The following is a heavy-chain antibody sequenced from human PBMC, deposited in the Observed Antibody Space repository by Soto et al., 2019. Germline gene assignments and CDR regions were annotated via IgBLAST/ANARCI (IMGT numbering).Heavy chain of an antibody. V-gene: IGHV4-31*03. CDR1: GASVSTGVYY. J-gene: IGHJ5*02. Sequence: SETLSLTCTVSGASVSTGVYYWTWIRQHPGKGLEWIGYIYYSGSTYYNPSLKSRVTISVDTSKNQFSLKLSSVTAADTAVYYCARDASGPMTTVTGNWFDPWGQGTLVTVSS. CDR2: IYYSGST. CDR3: ARDASGPMTTVTGNWFDP. D-gene: IGHD4-4*01.